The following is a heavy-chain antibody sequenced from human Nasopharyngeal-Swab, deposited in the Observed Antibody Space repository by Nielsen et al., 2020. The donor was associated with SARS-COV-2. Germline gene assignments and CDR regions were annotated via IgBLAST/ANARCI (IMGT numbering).Heavy chain of an antibody. Sequence: SETLSLTCTVSGGSISSGSYYWGWIRQPPGKGLEWIGSIYYSGSTYYNPSLKSRVTISVDTSKNQFSLKLSSVTAADTAVYYCARVIVGADYFDYWGQGTLVTVSS. V-gene: IGHV4-39*07. CDR2: IYYSGST. CDR3: ARVIVGADYFDY. D-gene: IGHD1-26*01. CDR1: GGSISSGSYY. J-gene: IGHJ4*02.